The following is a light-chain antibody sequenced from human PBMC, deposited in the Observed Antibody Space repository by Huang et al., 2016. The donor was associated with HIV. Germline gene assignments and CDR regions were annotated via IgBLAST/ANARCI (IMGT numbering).Light chain of an antibody. CDR3: QQTYITPLT. Sequence: DIQMTQSPSSLSASVGDRVTITCRASQSISSYLNWYQQKPGTAPKVLIYAATSLQSGVPSRLSGSGAGTDFTLTINNLQPEDSATYYCQQTYITPLTFGQGTKLEIK. CDR2: AAT. J-gene: IGKJ2*01. V-gene: IGKV1-39*01. CDR1: QSISSY.